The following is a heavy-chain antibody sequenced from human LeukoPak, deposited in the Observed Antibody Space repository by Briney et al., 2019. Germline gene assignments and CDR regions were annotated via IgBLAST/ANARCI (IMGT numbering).Heavy chain of an antibody. V-gene: IGHV4-4*07. D-gene: IGHD3-22*01. CDR2: IYTSGST. Sequence: SETLSLTCTVSGGSISSYYWSWIRQPAGKGLEWIGRIYTSGSTNYNPSLKSRVTMSVDTSKNQFSLKLSSVTAADTAVYYCARARYYYDSSGYPNAFDIWGQGTMVTVS. CDR3: ARARYYYDSSGYPNAFDI. J-gene: IGHJ3*02. CDR1: GGSISSYY.